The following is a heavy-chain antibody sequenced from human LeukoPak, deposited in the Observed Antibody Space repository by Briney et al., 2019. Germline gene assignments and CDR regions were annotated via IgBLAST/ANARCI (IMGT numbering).Heavy chain of an antibody. Sequence: GGSLRLSCAASGFTFTTYAMTWVRQAPGRGLEWVSSIYYSGATTYSAASVKGCITTSSNNSKNTLYLQISSRRADDTALYYCAKDPGYYGSGRFDVWGQGTMVTVSS. D-gene: IGHD3-10*01. J-gene: IGHJ3*01. CDR1: GFTFTTYA. CDR2: IYYSGATT. V-gene: IGHV3-23*01. CDR3: AKDPGYYGSGRFDV.